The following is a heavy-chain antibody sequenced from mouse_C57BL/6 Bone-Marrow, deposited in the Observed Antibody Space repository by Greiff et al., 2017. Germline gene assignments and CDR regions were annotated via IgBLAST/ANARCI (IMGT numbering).Heavy chain of an antibody. CDR2: ISNLAYSI. J-gene: IGHJ3*01. CDR1: GFTFSDYG. V-gene: IGHV5-15*01. D-gene: IGHD1-1*01. Sequence: EVQRVESGGGLVQPGGSLKLSCAASGFTFSDYGMAWVRQAPRKGPEWVAFISNLAYSIYYADTVTGRFTISRENAKNTLYLEMSSLRSEDTAMYYCARGYGSSYGFAYWGQGTLVTVSA. CDR3: ARGYGSSYGFAY.